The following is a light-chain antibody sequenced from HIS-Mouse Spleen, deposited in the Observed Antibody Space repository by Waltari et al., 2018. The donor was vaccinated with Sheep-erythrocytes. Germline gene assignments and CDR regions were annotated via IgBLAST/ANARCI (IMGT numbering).Light chain of an antibody. CDR1: KLGDKY. V-gene: IGLV3-1*01. CDR3: QAWDSSIVV. CDR2: QDS. J-gene: IGLJ2*01. Sequence: SYELTQPPSVSVSPGQTASITCSGDKLGDKYPFWYQQKPVQSPVLVIYQDSKRPSGIPERFSGSNSGNTATLTISGTQAMDEADYYCQAWDSSIVVFGGGTKLTVL.